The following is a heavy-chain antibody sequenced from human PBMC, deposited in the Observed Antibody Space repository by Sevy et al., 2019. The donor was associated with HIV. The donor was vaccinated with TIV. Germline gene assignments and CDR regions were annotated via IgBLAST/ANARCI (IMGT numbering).Heavy chain of an antibody. J-gene: IGHJ4*02. V-gene: IGHV3-15*01. CDR1: GFTFSNAW. Sequence: GGSLRLSCAASGFTFSNAWMSWVRQSPGKGMEWVGRIRSKAGGGTTDYATNVKGKFTISRDDSRDILYLQLNSLETEDTVVYYRTTDHRRDGIVVVPFEYWGQGTLVTVSS. CDR3: TTDHRRDGIVVVPFEY. D-gene: IGHD2-15*01. CDR2: IRSKAGGGTT.